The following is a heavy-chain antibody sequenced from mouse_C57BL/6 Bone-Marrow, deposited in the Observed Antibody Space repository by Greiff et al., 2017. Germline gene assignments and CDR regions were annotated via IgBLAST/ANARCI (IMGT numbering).Heavy chain of an antibody. Sequence: HVQLQQPGAELVKPGASVKMSCKASGYTFTSYWITWVKQRPGQGLEWIGDIYPGSGCTNYNEKFKSKATLTVDTSSSTAYMQLGSLTSEDSAVYYYAFRHYAMDYWGQGTSVTVSS. CDR2: IYPGSGCT. CDR1: GYTFTSYW. J-gene: IGHJ4*01. CDR3: AFRHYAMDY. V-gene: IGHV1-55*01.